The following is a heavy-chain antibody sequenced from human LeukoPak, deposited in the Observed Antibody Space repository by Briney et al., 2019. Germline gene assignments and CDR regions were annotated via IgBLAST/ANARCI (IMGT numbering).Heavy chain of an antibody. V-gene: IGHV1-2*02. CDR3: ARGGIAGARSRLRAYYYMDV. D-gene: IGHD1-26*01. Sequence: GASVKVSFKASGYTFTGYYMHWVRQPPGQGLEWMGWINPNRGGTNYPQEFQGRVTKTTDTPTSTAYMELRSLRSDDTAVYYCARGGIAGARSRLRAYYYMDVWGKGTTVTVSS. J-gene: IGHJ6*03. CDR1: GYTFTGYY. CDR2: INPNRGGT.